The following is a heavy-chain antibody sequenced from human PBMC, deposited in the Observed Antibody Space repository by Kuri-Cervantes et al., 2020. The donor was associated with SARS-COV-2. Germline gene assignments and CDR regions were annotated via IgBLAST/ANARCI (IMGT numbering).Heavy chain of an antibody. CDR3: ASPPGAIFGYDFWSGYYTPPQHMDV. CDR2: IYYSGST. D-gene: IGHD3-3*01. Sequence: SETLSLTCTVSGGSISSSSYYWGWLRPPPGKGLEWIGSIYYSGSTYYNPSLKSRVTISVDTSKNQFSLKLSFVTAADTAVYYCASPPGAIFGYDFWSGYYTPPQHMDVWGKGTTVTVSS. V-gene: IGHV4-39*01. J-gene: IGHJ6*03. CDR1: GGSISSSSYY.